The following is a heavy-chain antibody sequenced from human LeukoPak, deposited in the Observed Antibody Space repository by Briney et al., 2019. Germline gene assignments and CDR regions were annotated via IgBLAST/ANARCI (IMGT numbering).Heavy chain of an antibody. CDR3: ARGSPNWGFDY. J-gene: IGHJ4*02. V-gene: IGHV1-8*01. CDR1: GHTFTTYD. Sequence: ASVKVSCRASGHTFTTYDLNWVRQAPGQGLEWLGWMSPNSGNTGYARKFQGRVTMTRDTSIITAYMELSSLRSEDTAVYYCARGSPNWGFDYWGQGTLVTVSS. D-gene: IGHD7-27*01. CDR2: MSPNSGNT.